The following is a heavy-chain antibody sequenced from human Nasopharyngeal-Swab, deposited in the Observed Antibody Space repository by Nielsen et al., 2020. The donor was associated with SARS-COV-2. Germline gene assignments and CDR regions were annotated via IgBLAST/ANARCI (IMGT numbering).Heavy chain of an antibody. CDR1: GYTFISYG. D-gene: IGHD3-3*01. J-gene: IGHJ4*01. Sequence: ASVKVSCKASGYTFISYGISWVRQAPGQGLEWMGWISAYNGNTNYAQKLQGRVTMTTDTSTSTAYMELRSLRSDDTAVYYCARANTLRITIFGVVSYFDYWGQEPWSPSPQ. CDR3: ARANTLRITIFGVVSYFDY. CDR2: ISAYNGNT. V-gene: IGHV1-18*04.